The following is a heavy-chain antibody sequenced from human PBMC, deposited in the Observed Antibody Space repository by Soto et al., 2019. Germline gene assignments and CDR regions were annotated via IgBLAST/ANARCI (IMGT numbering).Heavy chain of an antibody. V-gene: IGHV1-18*01. CDR2: ISAYNGNT. J-gene: IGHJ6*02. CDR1: GYSFTTYG. Sequence: QVQLVQSGGEVKKPGASVKVSCKTSGYSFTTYGISWVRQAPGQGLEWKGWISAYNGNTNYAQKLQGRVTMTTDTSTSTAYMELRSLRSDDTAVYYCAREGPAPYYSYGMDVWGQGSTVTVSS. CDR3: AREGPAPYYSYGMDV.